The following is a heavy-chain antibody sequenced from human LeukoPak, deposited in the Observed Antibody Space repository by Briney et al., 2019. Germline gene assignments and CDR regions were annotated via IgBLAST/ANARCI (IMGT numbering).Heavy chain of an antibody. CDR3: ARGDSNLRAGGVSWFDP. CDR1: GFTFSSYA. J-gene: IGHJ5*02. Sequence: PGGSLRLSCAASGFTFSSYAMHWVRQAPGKGLEWVAVISYDGSNKYYADSVKGRFTISRDNSKNTLYLQMNSLRAEDTAVYYCARGDSNLRAGGVSWFDPWGQGTLVTVSS. V-gene: IGHV3-30-3*01. D-gene: IGHD4-11*01. CDR2: ISYDGSNK.